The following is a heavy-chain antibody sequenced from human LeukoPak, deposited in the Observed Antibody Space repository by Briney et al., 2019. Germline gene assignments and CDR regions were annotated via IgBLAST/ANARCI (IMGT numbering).Heavy chain of an antibody. CDR1: GFTFSSYA. Sequence: GGSLRLSCAASGFTFSSYAMHWVRQAPGKGLEWVAVISYDGSNKYYADSVKGRFTISRDNSKNTLYLQMNSLRAEDTAVYYCARDEFGNWGQGALVTVSS. CDR3: ARDEFGN. J-gene: IGHJ4*02. CDR2: ISYDGSNK. D-gene: IGHD3-10*01. V-gene: IGHV3-30-3*01.